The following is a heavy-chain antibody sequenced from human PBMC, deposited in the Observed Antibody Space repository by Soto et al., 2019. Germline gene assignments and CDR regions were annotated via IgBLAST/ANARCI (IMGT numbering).Heavy chain of an antibody. CDR1: GGSFSGYY. D-gene: IGHD3-9*01. CDR2: INHSGST. J-gene: IGHJ3*02. CDR3: AKTHYDILTAPDDAFDI. Sequence: PSETLSLTCAVYGGSFSGYYWSWIRQPPGKGLEWIGEINHSGSTNYNPSLKSRVTISVDTSKNQFSLKLSSVTAADTAVYYCAKTHYDILTAPDDAFDIWGQGTMVTVSS. V-gene: IGHV4-34*01.